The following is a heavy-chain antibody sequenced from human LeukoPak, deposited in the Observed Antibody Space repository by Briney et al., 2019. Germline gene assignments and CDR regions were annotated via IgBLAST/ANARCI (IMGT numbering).Heavy chain of an antibody. D-gene: IGHD2-2*01. CDR1: GFTFSSYA. CDR3: AKEGRYCSSTSCPRDYFDY. Sequence: PGGSLRLSCAASGFTFSSYAMSWVRQAPGKGLEWVSAISGSGGSTYCADSVKGRFTISRDNSKNTLYLQMNSLRAEDTAVYYCAKEGRYCSSTSCPRDYFDYWGQGTLVTVSS. CDR2: ISGSGGST. V-gene: IGHV3-23*01. J-gene: IGHJ4*02.